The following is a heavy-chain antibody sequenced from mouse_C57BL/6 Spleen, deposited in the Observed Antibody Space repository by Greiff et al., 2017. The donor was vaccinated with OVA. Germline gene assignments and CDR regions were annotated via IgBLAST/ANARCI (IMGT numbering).Heavy chain of an antibody. J-gene: IGHJ2*01. Sequence: VQLQQPGAELVKPGASVKLSCKASGYTFTSYWMQWVKQRPGQGLEWIGEIDPSDSYTNYNQKFKGKATLTVDTSSSTAYMQLSSLTSEDSAVYYCARRRNGYYYFDYWGQGTTLTVAS. D-gene: IGHD2-3*01. CDR2: IDPSDSYT. CDR1: GYTFTSYW. CDR3: ARRRNGYYYFDY. V-gene: IGHV1-50*01.